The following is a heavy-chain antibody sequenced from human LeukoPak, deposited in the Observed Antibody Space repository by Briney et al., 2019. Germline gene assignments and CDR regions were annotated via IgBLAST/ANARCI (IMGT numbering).Heavy chain of an antibody. J-gene: IGHJ5*02. CDR1: GFTFSSYG. CDR2: IRYDGDNK. CDR3: AKKPPPSGDKGWFDP. Sequence: GGSLRLSCAASGFTFSSYGMHWVRQAPGKGLAWVAFIRYDGDNKYYADSVKGRFTISRDNSKNTLYLIMNRLRAEDTAVYCCAKKPPPSGDKGWFDPWGQGTLVTVSS. D-gene: IGHD3-10*01. V-gene: IGHV3-30*02.